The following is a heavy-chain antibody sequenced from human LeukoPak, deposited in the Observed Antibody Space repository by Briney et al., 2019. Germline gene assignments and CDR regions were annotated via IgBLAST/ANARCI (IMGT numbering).Heavy chain of an antibody. CDR3: ASIRSPYGSGTRNWFDP. V-gene: IGHV4-59*01. CDR2: IYYRVTS. Sequence: SETLSLTCTVSGDSINTYYWSWLRQPPGKGLEWIGYIYYRVTSDYNPSLKSRVTMSVDMSTSQISLKLSSVTAADTAVYYCASIRSPYGSGTRNWFDPWGQGTLVTVSS. D-gene: IGHD3-10*01. J-gene: IGHJ5*02. CDR1: GDSINTYY.